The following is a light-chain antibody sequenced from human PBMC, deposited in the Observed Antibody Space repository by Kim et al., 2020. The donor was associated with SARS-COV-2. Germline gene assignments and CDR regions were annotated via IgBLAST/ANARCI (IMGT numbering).Light chain of an antibody. CDR3: SAWDSNLSAWV. Sequence: QAGLTQPPSVSKDLRQTATLTCTGNSNNVGNQGAAWLQQHQGHPPKLLSYRDNSRPSGISERFSASRSGNTASLTITGLQSEDEAHYYCSAWDSNLSAWVFGGGTQLTVL. CDR2: RDN. CDR1: SNNVGNQG. J-gene: IGLJ3*02. V-gene: IGLV10-54*04.